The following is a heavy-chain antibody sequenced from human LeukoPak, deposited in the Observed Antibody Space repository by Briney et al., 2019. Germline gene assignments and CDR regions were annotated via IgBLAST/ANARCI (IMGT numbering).Heavy chain of an antibody. CDR1: GFTFSDYY. J-gene: IGHJ4*02. CDR2: ITISGSST. D-gene: IGHD2-15*01. CDR3: ARGSVVAANFDF. Sequence: GGSLRLSCAASGFTFSDYYMSWIRQAPGKGLEWVSSITISGSSTYNADSVKGRFTISRDNAKNSLHLQMNSLRAEDTAVYYCARGSVVAANFDFWGQGTLVTVSS. V-gene: IGHV3-11*01.